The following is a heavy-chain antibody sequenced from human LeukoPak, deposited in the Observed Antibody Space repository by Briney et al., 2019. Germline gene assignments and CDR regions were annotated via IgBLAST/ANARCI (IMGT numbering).Heavy chain of an antibody. D-gene: IGHD1-1*01. CDR3: ARSGTADFDL. CDR1: GGSFSSGGYP. V-gene: IGHV4-30-2*01. CDR2: IYHTGAT. Sequence: PSQTLSLTCAVFGGSFSSGGYPWSWIRQPPGKGLEWIGYIYHTGATYYNPSLKSRVTISVDKSKNLLSLNLTSVTAADTAVYYCARSGTADFDLWARGTLVAVSS. J-gene: IGHJ2*01.